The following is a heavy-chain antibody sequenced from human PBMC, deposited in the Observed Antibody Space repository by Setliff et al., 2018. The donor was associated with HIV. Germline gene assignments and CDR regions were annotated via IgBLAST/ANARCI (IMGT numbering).Heavy chain of an antibody. CDR2: ISAYNGNT. D-gene: IGHD3-22*01. CDR1: GYTFTSYD. V-gene: IGHV1-18*01. J-gene: IGHJ6*02. Sequence: PRASVKVSCKASGYTFTSYDISWVRQAPGRGLEWMGWISAYNGNTNYAQKLQGRVTMTTDTSTSTAYMELRSLRSDDTAVYYCAREIGDYYDSSGYYPPTDYYYGMDVWGQGTTVTVSS. CDR3: AREIGDYYDSSGYYPPTDYYYGMDV.